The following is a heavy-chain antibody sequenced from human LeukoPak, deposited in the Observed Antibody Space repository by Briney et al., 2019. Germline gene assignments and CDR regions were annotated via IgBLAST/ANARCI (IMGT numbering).Heavy chain of an antibody. CDR1: GFSLSTSLVG. CDR2: IYWNNDK. Sequence: SGPTLVNPTQTLTLTCTFSGFSLSTSLVGVAWIRQPPGKALEWLALIYWNNDKRYNPSLRSRLTITKDTSKNQVVLTMTNMDPVDTATYYCAHSSSSGSSTSLDYWGQGTLVTVSS. CDR3: AHSSSSGSSTSLDY. J-gene: IGHJ4*02. D-gene: IGHD3-10*01. V-gene: IGHV2-5*01.